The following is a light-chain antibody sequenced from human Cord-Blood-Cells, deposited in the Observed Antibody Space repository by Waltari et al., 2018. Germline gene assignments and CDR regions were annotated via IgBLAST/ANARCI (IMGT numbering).Light chain of an antibody. J-gene: IGLJ3*02. Sequence: QSALTQPASVSPSPGQSITISCTGTSSDVGGYNYVSCYQQHPGKAPKLMIYDVSNRPSGVSNRFSGSKSGNTASLTISGLQAEDEADYYCSSYTSSSTLVFGGGTKLTVL. V-gene: IGLV2-14*03. CDR3: SSYTSSSTLV. CDR2: DVS. CDR1: SSDVGGYNY.